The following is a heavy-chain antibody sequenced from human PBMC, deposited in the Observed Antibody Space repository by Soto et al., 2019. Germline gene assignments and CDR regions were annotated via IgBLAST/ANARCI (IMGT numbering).Heavy chain of an antibody. V-gene: IGHV1-69*06. D-gene: IGHD3-22*01. CDR1: GGTFSSYA. Sequence: QVQLVQSGAEVKKPGSSVKVSCKASGGTFSSYAISWVRQAPGQGLEWMGGIIPIFGTANYAQKFQGRVTITADKSTSTAYMELSSLRSEDTAVYYCARQGGYYDSSGYAGYFQHWGQGTLVTVSS. CDR3: ARQGGYYDSSGYAGYFQH. CDR2: IIPIFGTA. J-gene: IGHJ1*01.